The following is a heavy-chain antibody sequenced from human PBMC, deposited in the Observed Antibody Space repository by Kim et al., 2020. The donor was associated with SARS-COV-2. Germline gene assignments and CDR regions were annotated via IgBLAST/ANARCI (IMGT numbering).Heavy chain of an antibody. D-gene: IGHD3-3*01. CDR3: ARGILGVVIRGNGMDV. J-gene: IGHJ6*02. V-gene: IGHV3-30*07. Sequence: KGRFTISRENSKNTLYLQMNRLRAEDTDVYYCARGILGVVIRGNGMDVWGPGTTVTVSS.